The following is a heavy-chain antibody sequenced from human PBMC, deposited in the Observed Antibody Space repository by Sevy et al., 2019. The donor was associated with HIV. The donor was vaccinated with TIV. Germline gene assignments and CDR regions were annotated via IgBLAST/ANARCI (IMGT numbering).Heavy chain of an antibody. CDR3: ARAFGFTMVQGGGSDY. D-gene: IGHD3-10*01. CDR1: GFTFSDYY. Sequence: GGSLRLSCAASGFTFSDYYMRWIRQAPGKGLEWVSYISSSSSYTNYADSVKGRFTISRDNAKNSLYLQMNSLRAEDTAVYYCARAFGFTMVQGGGSDYWGQGTLVTVSS. V-gene: IGHV3-11*06. CDR2: ISSSSSYT. J-gene: IGHJ4*02.